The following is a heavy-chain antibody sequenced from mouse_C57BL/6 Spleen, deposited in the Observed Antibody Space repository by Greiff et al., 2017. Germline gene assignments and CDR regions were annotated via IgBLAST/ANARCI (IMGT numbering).Heavy chain of an antibody. CDR1: GYSITSGYY. CDR3: ARDPHTTDFDY. D-gene: IGHD1-1*01. V-gene: IGHV3-6*01. Sequence: ESGPGLVKPSQSLSLTCSVTGYSITSGYYWNWIRQFPGNKLEWMGYISYDGSNNYNPSLKNRISITRDTSKNQFFLKLNSVTTEDTATYYCARDPHTTDFDYWGQGTTLTVSS. CDR2: ISYDGSN. J-gene: IGHJ2*01.